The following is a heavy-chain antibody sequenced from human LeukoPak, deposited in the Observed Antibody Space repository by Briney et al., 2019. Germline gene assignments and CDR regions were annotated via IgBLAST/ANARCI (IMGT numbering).Heavy chain of an antibody. CDR2: ISGYNGDT. V-gene: IGHV1-18*01. CDR1: GYTFSSYG. D-gene: IGHD5-18*01. CDR3: ARERRGYSCGRGDY. J-gene: IGHJ4*02. Sequence: ASVKVSCKASGYTFSSYGISWVRQAPGQGLEWMGWISGYNGDTRYAQNLQGRVTVTTDTSTSTAYMELRSLRSDDTAVYYCARERRGYSCGRGDYWGQGTLVTVSS.